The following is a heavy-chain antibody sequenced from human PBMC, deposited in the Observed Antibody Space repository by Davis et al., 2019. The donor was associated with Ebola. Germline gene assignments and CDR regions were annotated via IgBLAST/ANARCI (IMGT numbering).Heavy chain of an antibody. CDR1: GGSISSSSYY. Sequence: MPGGSLRLSCTVSGGSISSSSYYWGWIRQPPGKGLEWIGSIYYSGSTYYNPSLKSRVTISVDTSKNQFSLKLSSVTAADTAVYYCARGDNFWSGLNWFDPWGQGTLVTVSS. V-gene: IGHV4-39*07. CDR2: IYYSGST. J-gene: IGHJ5*02. CDR3: ARGDNFWSGLNWFDP. D-gene: IGHD3-3*01.